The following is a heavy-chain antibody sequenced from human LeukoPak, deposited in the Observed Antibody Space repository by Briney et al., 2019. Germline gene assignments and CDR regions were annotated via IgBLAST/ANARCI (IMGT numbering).Heavy chain of an antibody. CDR1: GFTFSSYW. CDR2: INSDGSST. D-gene: IGHD6-13*01. CDR3: ARKGSIAAAGFDY. V-gene: IGHV3-74*01. J-gene: IGHJ4*02. Sequence: GGSLRLSCAASGFTFSSYWMHWVRQAPGKGLVWVSRINSDGSSTSYADSVKGRFTISRDNAKNTLYLQMNSLRAEDTAVYYCARKGSIAAAGFDYWGQGTLVTVSS.